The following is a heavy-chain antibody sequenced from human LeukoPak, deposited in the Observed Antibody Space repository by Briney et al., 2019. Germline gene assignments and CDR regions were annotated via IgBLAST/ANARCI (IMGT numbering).Heavy chain of an antibody. Sequence: ASVKVSCKASGHTFTSYYLHWVRQAPGQGLEWMGIINPSGGSTSYAQKFQGRVTMTSDTSASTVYMDLSSLRSEDTAVYYCARPRGYSYGRVYYFDYWGQGTLVTVSS. CDR1: GHTFTSYY. CDR2: INPSGGST. J-gene: IGHJ4*02. D-gene: IGHD5-18*01. CDR3: ARPRGYSYGRVYYFDY. V-gene: IGHV1-46*01.